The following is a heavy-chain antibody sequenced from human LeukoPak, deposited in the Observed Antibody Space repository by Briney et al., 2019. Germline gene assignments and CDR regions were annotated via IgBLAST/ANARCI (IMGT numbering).Heavy chain of an antibody. CDR3: ARDSRPSDFWSGYYTTFDY. CDR1: GFIFSSYA. Sequence: GGSLRLSCAASGFIFSSYAMHWVRQAPGKGLENVSAISSNGGSKDYANSVKGRFTISRDNSKNTLYLQMGSLRPEDVAVYYCARDSRPSDFWSGYYTTFDYWGQGILVTVSS. J-gene: IGHJ4*02. D-gene: IGHD3-3*01. V-gene: IGHV3-64*01. CDR2: ISSNGGSK.